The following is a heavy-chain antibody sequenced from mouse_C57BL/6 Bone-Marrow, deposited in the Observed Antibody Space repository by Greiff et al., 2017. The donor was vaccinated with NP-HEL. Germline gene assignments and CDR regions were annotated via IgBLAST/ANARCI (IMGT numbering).Heavy chain of an antibody. Sequence: EVQLQQSGAELVRPGASVKLSCTASGFNIKDDYMHWVKQRLEQGLVWIGWIDPENGDTEYASKFQGKATITADTSSNTAYLQLSSLTSEDTAVYYCTRSDYYGLPWFAYWGQGTLVTVSA. D-gene: IGHD1-1*01. V-gene: IGHV14-4*01. CDR1: GFNIKDDY. J-gene: IGHJ3*01. CDR3: TRSDYYGLPWFAY. CDR2: IDPENGDT.